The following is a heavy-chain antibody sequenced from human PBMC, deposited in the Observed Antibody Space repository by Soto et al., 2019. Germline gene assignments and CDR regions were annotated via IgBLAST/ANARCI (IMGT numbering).Heavy chain of an antibody. Sequence: ASVKVSCKASGFTFTSYGITWVRQAPGQGLEWMGWINAHNGNTHYAQRLQGRVTMTTDSSTSTAYMELRSLRSEDTAVYYCARVRALRYFDWLFERYGMDVWGQGTTVTVSS. CDR1: GFTFTSYG. D-gene: IGHD3-9*01. J-gene: IGHJ6*02. CDR3: ARVRALRYFDWLFERYGMDV. CDR2: INAHNGNT. V-gene: IGHV1-18*01.